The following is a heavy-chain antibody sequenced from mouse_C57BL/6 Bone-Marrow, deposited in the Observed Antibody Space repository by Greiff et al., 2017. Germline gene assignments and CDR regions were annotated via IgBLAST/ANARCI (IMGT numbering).Heavy chain of an antibody. V-gene: IGHV1-55*01. Sequence: QVKLQQPGAELVKPGASVKMSCKASGYTFPSYWITWVKQRPGQGLEWIGDIYPGSGSTNYNEKFKSKATLTVDTSSSTAYMQLGSLTSEDSAVYYGARGGWLLYYYAMDYWGQGTSVTVSS. CDR1: GYTFPSYW. D-gene: IGHD2-3*01. CDR3: ARGGWLLYYYAMDY. J-gene: IGHJ4*01. CDR2: IYPGSGST.